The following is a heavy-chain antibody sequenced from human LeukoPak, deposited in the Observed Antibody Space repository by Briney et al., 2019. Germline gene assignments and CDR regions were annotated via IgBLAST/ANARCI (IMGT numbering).Heavy chain of an antibody. CDR3: ARVMGRYCSSTSCYVDY. Sequence: GGSLRLSCAASGFTFSSYAMSWVRQAPGKGLEWVSAISGSGRTTYYADSVKGRFTISRDNSKSTLYLQMNSLRAEDTAVYYCARVMGRYCSSTSCYVDYWGQGTLVTVSS. D-gene: IGHD2-2*01. V-gene: IGHV3-23*01. CDR1: GFTFSSYA. CDR2: ISGSGRTT. J-gene: IGHJ4*02.